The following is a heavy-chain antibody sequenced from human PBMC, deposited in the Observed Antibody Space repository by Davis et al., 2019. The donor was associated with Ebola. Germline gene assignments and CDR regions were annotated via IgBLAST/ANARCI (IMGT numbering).Heavy chain of an antibody. Sequence: GESLKIPCAASGFTVSSNYMSWDRQAPGKGLEWVSVIYSGGSTYYADSVKGRFTISRDNSKNTLYLQMNSLRAEDTAVYYCARAIYSSGWYLGWGQGTLVTVSS. D-gene: IGHD6-19*01. CDR2: IYSGGST. CDR1: GFTVSSNY. J-gene: IGHJ4*02. CDR3: ARAIYSSGWYLG. V-gene: IGHV3-66*01.